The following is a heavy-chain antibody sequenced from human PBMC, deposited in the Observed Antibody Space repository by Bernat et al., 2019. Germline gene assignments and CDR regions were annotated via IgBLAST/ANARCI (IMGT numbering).Heavy chain of an antibody. Sequence: EVQLVESGGGLVQPGGSLKLSCAASGFTFSGSAMHWVRQASGNGLEWVGRIRSKANSDATAYAASVKGGFTISRDYSKNKPYLQMNSLKSEDTAVYYCTRLDIVVVPAGVEDYWGQGTLVTVSS. CDR3: TRLDIVVVPAGVEDY. D-gene: IGHD2-2*03. J-gene: IGHJ4*02. CDR2: IRSKANSDAT. V-gene: IGHV3-73*02. CDR1: GFTFSGSA.